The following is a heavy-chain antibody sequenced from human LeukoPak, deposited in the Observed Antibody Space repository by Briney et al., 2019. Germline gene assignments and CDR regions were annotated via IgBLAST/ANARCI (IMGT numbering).Heavy chain of an antibody. J-gene: IGHJ4*02. CDR1: GFTFSSYG. Sequence: AGGSLRLSCAASGFTFSSYGMHGVRQAPGRGLEWVAVISYDGSNKYYADSVKGRFTISRDNSKNTLYLQMNSLRAEGTAVYFCAKILCQHLPDHAREVNFDYWGQGTLVTVSS. V-gene: IGHV3-30*18. CDR3: AKILCQHLPDHAREVNFDY. CDR2: ISYDGSNK. D-gene: IGHD3-16*01.